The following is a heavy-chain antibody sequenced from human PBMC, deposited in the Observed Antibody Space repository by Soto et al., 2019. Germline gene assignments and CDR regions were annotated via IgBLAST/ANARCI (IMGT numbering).Heavy chain of an antibody. V-gene: IGHV4-39*01. J-gene: IGHJ4*02. CDR3: ARALVVPAAMRGGNFDY. CDR2: IYYSGST. CDR1: GGSISSSSYY. D-gene: IGHD2-2*01. Sequence: PSETLSLTCTVSGGSISSSSYYWGWIRQPPGKGLEWIGSIYYSGSTYYNPSLKSRVTISVDTSKNQFSLKLSSVTAADTAVYYCARALVVPAAMRGGNFDYWGQGTLVTVSS.